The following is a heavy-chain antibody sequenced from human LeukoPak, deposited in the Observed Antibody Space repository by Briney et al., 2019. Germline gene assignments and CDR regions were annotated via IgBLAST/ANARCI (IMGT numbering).Heavy chain of an antibody. Sequence: GGSLRLSCEVSGFTMKNFGMHWVRQAPGKGLEWVAVIWYDGSQKHYVESVKGRFTISRENSMNTLSLQMNGLRVEDTGIYYCVKGADGDYDFEASLYLESWGQGTLVTVSP. D-gene: IGHD3-3*01. V-gene: IGHV3-33*06. CDR1: GFTMKNFG. CDR3: VKGADGDYDFEASLYLES. CDR2: IWYDGSQK. J-gene: IGHJ4*02.